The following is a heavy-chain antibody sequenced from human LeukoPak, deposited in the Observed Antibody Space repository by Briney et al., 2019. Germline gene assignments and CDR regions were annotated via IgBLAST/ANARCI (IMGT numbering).Heavy chain of an antibody. CDR3: AKDKGDFWSGHHY. D-gene: IGHD3-3*01. Sequence: GGSLRLSCAASGFIFSNYAMSWVRQAPGKGLEWVSSITGSGGSTYYADSVKGRFTISRDNSKNTLYLQMSRLIAEDTAVYYCAKDKGDFWSGHHYWGQGTLVTVSS. CDR2: ITGSGGST. V-gene: IGHV3-23*01. J-gene: IGHJ4*02. CDR1: GFIFSNYA.